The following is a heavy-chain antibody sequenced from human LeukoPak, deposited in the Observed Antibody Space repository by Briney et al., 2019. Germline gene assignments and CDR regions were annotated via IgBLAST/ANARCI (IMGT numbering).Heavy chain of an antibody. V-gene: IGHV4-4*02. J-gene: IGHJ4*02. D-gene: IGHD6-19*01. Sequence: SETLSLTCAVSGGSISSSNWWSWVRQPPGKGLEWIGEIYHSGSTNYNASLKSRVTISVDTSKNQFFLKVSSVTAADTAVYYCAVGSSGGIDYWGQGTLVTVSS. CDR1: GGSISSSNW. CDR3: AVGSSGGIDY. CDR2: IYHSGST.